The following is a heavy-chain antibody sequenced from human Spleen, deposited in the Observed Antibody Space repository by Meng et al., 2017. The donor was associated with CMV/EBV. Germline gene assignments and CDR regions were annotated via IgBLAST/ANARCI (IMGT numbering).Heavy chain of an antibody. Sequence: ASVKVSCKASGYTFTSYGISWVRQAPGQGLEWMGWISAYNGNTNYAQKLQGRVTMTTDTSTSTAYMELRSLRSDDTAVYYCARVGSREYQRSDGPYYYYDMDVWGQGTTVTVSS. J-gene: IGHJ6*02. D-gene: IGHD2-2*01. V-gene: IGHV1-18*01. CDR2: ISAYNGNT. CDR3: ARVGSREYQRSDGPYYYYDMDV. CDR1: GYTFTSYG.